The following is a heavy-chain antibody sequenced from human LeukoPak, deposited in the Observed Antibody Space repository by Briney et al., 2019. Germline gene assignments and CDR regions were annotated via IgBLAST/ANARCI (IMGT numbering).Heavy chain of an antibody. V-gene: IGHV1-69*01. CDR3: ARALYNLWRNNWFDP. D-gene: IGHD1-14*01. CDR2: IIPIFGTA. Sequence: VKVSCKASGGTFSSYAISWVRQAPGQGLELMGGIIPIFGTANYAQKFQGRVTITADESTSTAYMELSSLRSEDTAVYYCARALYNLWRNNWFDPWGQGTLVTVSS. J-gene: IGHJ5*02. CDR1: GGTFSSYA.